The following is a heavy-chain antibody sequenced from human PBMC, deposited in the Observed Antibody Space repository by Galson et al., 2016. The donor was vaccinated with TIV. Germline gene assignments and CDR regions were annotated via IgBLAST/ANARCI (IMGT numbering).Heavy chain of an antibody. J-gene: IGHJ4*02. Sequence: SVKVSCKASGYTFTNYGISWVRQAPGQGLEWMGWISGYGTNTEYVQKLQDRVTMTKDTSTSTAYMELRSLRYDDTAVYYCARDAPYSSSWSIDYWGQGSLVTVSS. CDR1: GYTFTNYG. V-gene: IGHV1-18*04. CDR2: ISGYGTNT. CDR3: ARDAPYSSSWSIDY. D-gene: IGHD6-13*01.